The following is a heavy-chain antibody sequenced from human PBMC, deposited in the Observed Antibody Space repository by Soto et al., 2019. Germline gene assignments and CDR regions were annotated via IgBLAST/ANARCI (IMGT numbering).Heavy chain of an antibody. CDR2: IHPSGGGT. J-gene: IGHJ4*02. V-gene: IGHV1-46*02. D-gene: IGHD2-21*02. CDR1: GYTFNTYY. Sequence: GASVKVSCKPSGYTFNTYYLHWVRQAPGQALEWMGVIHPSGGGTTYAQKFQGRVTMTRNTSISTAYMELSSLRSEDTAVYYCARGGHIAVVTASFDYWGQGTLVTVSS. CDR3: ARGGHIAVVTASFDY.